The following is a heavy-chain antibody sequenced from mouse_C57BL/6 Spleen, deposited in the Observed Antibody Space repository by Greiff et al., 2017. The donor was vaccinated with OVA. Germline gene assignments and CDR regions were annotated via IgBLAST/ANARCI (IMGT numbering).Heavy chain of an antibody. CDR1: GFTFSSYA. Sequence: EVHLVESGGGLVKPGGSLKLSCAASGFTFSSYAMSWVRQTPEKRLEWVATISAGGSYTYYPDTVKGRFTISRDNANNNLYLQMSLLKSEDAAMYYCARAQGSGYWFAYWGQGTLVTVSA. CDR2: ISAGGSYT. J-gene: IGHJ3*01. V-gene: IGHV5-4*01. D-gene: IGHD3-2*02. CDR3: ARAQGSGYWFAY.